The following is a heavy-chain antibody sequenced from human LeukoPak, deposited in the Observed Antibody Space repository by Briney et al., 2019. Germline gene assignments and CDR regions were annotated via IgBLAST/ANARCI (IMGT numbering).Heavy chain of an antibody. D-gene: IGHD6-19*01. CDR3: ARASGWYGERDYFDY. V-gene: IGHV1-69*04. J-gene: IGHJ4*02. CDR2: IIPILGIA. CDR1: GGTFSSYA. Sequence: SVKVSCKASGGTFSSYAICWVRQAPGQGLEWMGRIIPILGIANYAQKFQGRVTITADKSTSTAYMELSSLRSEDTAVYYCARASGWYGERDYFDYWGQGTLVTVSS.